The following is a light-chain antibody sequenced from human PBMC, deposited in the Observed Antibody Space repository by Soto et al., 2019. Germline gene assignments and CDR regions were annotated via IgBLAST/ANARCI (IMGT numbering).Light chain of an antibody. CDR2: AAS. CDR1: QSVSSYY. CDR3: QQCGSSPWT. J-gene: IGKJ1*01. V-gene: IGKV3-20*01. Sequence: EVGLTQSPGTLSLSPGERGALSCRASQSVSSYYLAWYQQKPGQAPRLLIYAASSRATGIPDRFSGGGSGTDFTLTISRLEPEDFAVYYCQQCGSSPWTFGQGTKVDIK.